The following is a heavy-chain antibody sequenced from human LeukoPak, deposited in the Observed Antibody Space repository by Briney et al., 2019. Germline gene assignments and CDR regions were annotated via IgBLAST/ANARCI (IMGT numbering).Heavy chain of an antibody. Sequence: GGSLRLSCAVSGFTVSTNHMSWVRQAPGRGLEWLSVIYNDGNTYYTDSVKGRFTISRDNSKNTVFLQMNSLRVEDTAVYYCARDREVVTAKAQMDVWGKGTTVTVSS. V-gene: IGHV3-53*01. J-gene: IGHJ6*03. CDR3: ARDREVVTAKAQMDV. CDR1: GFTVSTNH. CDR2: IYNDGNT. D-gene: IGHD2-21*02.